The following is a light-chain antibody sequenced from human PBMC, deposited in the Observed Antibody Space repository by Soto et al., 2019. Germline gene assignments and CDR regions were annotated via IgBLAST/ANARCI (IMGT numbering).Light chain of an antibody. CDR3: QQYNNWPAYT. V-gene: IGKV3-15*01. J-gene: IGKJ2*01. CDR1: QSISSN. CDR2: GAS. Sequence: EIVMTQSPATLSVSPGERATLSCRASQSISSNLAWYQQKPGQAPRLLIYGASTRATGIPARFSGAESGTEFTLTISSLLSEDFAVYYCQQYNNWPAYTFGQGTKLEIK.